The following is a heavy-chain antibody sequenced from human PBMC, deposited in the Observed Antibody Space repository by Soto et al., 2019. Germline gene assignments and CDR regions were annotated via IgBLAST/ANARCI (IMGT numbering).Heavy chain of an antibody. J-gene: IGHJ4*02. CDR2: IWYDGSNK. D-gene: IGHD3-22*01. CDR3: ARDVDYYDRTGYSTFVF. V-gene: IGHV3-33*01. Sequence: PGGSLRLSCETSGFTFSSYGIHWVRQPPGKXLEWLAGIWYDGSNKDYADSVKGRFIISRDNAKKTVYLQMNSLRVEDTAVYFCARDVDYYDRTGYSTFVFWGQGTPVTVSS. CDR1: GFTFSSYG.